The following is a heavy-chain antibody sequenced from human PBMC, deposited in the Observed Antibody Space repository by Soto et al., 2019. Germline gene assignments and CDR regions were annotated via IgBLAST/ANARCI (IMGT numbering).Heavy chain of an antibody. D-gene: IGHD6-19*01. J-gene: IGHJ4*02. CDR1: GGSISSSSYY. Sequence: SETLSLTCTVSGGSISSSSYYWGWIRQPPGKGLEWIGSIYYSGSTYYNPSLKSRVTISVDTSKNQFSMKLSSVTAADTAVYYCARQGTYSSPPHYYFDDWGQGTLVTVYS. CDR2: IYYSGST. V-gene: IGHV4-39*01. CDR3: ARQGTYSSPPHYYFDD.